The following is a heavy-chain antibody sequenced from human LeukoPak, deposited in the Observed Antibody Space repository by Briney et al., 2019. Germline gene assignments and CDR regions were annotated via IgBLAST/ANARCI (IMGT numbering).Heavy chain of an antibody. CDR2: IYYSGST. D-gene: IGHD2-21*01. V-gene: IGHV4-39*01. J-gene: IGHJ4*02. Sequence: PSETLSLTCTVSGGSISSSSYYWGWIRQPPGKGLEWIGSIYYSGSTYYNPSLKSRVTISVDTSKNQFSLKLSSVTAADTAVYYCARGKNPASHIGPSYYFDYWGQGTLVTVSS. CDR1: GGSISSSSYY. CDR3: ARGKNPASHIGPSYYFDY.